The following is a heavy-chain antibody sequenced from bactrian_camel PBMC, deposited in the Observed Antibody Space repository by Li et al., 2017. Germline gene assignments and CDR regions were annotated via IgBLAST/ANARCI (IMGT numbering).Heavy chain of an antibody. V-gene: IGHV3S53*01. CDR3: AVLSQFNHCRGVVVGIWQQYAS. D-gene: IGHD6*01. CDR1: GFVFTSYC. Sequence: HVQLVESGGAAVQAGGSLRLSCVASGFVFTSYCLAWFRQAPGKEREGVASIGSDGRTMYTDSVKGRFTISQDSAKNIVFLQMNSLKPEDTAMYYCAVLSQFNHCRGVVVGIWQQYASWGQGTQVTVS. J-gene: IGHJ4*01. CDR2: IGSDGRT.